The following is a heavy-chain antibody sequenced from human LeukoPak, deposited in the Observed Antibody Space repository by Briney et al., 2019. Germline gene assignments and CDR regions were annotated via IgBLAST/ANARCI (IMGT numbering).Heavy chain of an antibody. Sequence: SETLSLTCTVSGGSISSYYWSWFRQPAGEGLEWIGRVYSSGTTNYNPSLQSRVTMSVDSSKNEFSLKLNSVTAADTAVYYCARGRYCTTTSCTYWYFDLWGRGTLVTVSS. CDR2: VYSSGTT. V-gene: IGHV4-4*07. CDR3: ARGRYCTTTSCTYWYFDL. CDR1: GGSISSYY. J-gene: IGHJ2*01. D-gene: IGHD2-2*01.